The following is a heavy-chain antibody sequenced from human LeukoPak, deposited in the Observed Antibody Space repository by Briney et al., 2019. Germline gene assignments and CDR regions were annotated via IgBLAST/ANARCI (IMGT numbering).Heavy chain of an antibody. CDR3: ARDRHCSGGSCYDGEYYFDY. CDR1: GGTFSSYA. J-gene: IGHJ4*02. CDR2: IIPIFGTA. D-gene: IGHD2-15*01. Sequence: ASVKVSCKASGGTFSSYAISWVRQAPGQGLEGMGGIIPIFGTANYAQKFQGRVTITADKSTSTAYMELRSLRSDDTAVYYCARDRHCSGGSCYDGEYYFDYWGQGTLVTVSS. V-gene: IGHV1-69*06.